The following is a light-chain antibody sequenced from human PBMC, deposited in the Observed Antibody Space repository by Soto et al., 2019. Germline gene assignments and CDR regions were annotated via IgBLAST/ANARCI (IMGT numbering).Light chain of an antibody. CDR2: EVS. J-gene: IGLJ2*01. Sequence: QSALTQPASVSGSPGQSITISCTGTSSDVGGYNYVSWYQQHPGKAPKLMIYEVSNRPSGVSNRFSGSKSGNTASLTISGLQADDESYYYCTSYSSGSSLVIFGGGTKVTVL. V-gene: IGLV2-14*01. CDR1: SSDVGGYNY. CDR3: TSYSSGSSLVI.